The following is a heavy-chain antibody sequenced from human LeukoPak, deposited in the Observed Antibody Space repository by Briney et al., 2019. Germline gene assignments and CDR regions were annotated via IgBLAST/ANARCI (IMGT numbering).Heavy chain of an antibody. J-gene: IGHJ4*02. CDR3: AKDLYYYDSSGFDY. CDR1: GGTFSSYA. Sequence: SVKVSCKASGGTFSSYAISWVRQAPGQGLEWMGGIIPIFGTANYAQKFQGRVTITADESTSTAYMELSSLRSEDTAVYYCAKDLYYYDSSGFDYWGRGTLVTVSS. V-gene: IGHV1-69*13. D-gene: IGHD3-22*01. CDR2: IIPIFGTA.